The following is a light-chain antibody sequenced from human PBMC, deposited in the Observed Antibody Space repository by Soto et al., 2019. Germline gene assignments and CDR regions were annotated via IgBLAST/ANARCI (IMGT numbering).Light chain of an antibody. J-gene: IGLJ1*01. Sequence: QSVLTQPPSASGSPGQSVTISCTGTKSEIGVYDSVSWYQHHPGKAPRLIIYEVVQRPSGVPDRSSGSKSGNTASLTVSGLQAVDEADYFCKSYAGSNTYVCGSGTQVTVL. CDR2: EVV. CDR3: KSYAGSNTYV. V-gene: IGLV2-8*01. CDR1: KSEIGVYDS.